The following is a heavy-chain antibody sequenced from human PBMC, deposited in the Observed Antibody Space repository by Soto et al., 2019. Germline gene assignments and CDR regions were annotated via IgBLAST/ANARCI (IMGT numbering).Heavy chain of an antibody. CDR2: IYYSGST. Sequence: PSETLSLTCTVSGGSISGSSYYWGWIRQPPGKGLEWIGSIYYSGSTCYNPSLKSRVTISVDTSKNQFSLKLSSVTAADTAVYYCARQRGGIAALANWFDPWGQGTLVTVSS. CDR1: GGSISGSSYY. V-gene: IGHV4-39*01. J-gene: IGHJ5*02. CDR3: ARQRGGIAALANWFDP. D-gene: IGHD6-13*01.